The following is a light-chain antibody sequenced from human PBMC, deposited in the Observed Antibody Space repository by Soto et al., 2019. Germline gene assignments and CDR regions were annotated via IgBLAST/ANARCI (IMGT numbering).Light chain of an antibody. J-gene: IGKJ2*01. CDR3: QQRVDWPAT. Sequence: EIVLTQSPATLSLSPGERATLSCRASQSVNTYLAWYQQRPGQAPRLLIYDASNRPTGIPGSFSGSGSGTDFTLTISSLEPEDFAVYYCQQRVDWPATFGQGTKLEIE. CDR1: QSVNTY. CDR2: DAS. V-gene: IGKV3-11*01.